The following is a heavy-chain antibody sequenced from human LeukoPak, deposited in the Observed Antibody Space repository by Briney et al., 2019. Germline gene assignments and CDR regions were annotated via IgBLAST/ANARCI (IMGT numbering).Heavy chain of an antibody. CDR2: ISYDGSNI. J-gene: IGHJ4*02. CDR1: GFTFSSYA. D-gene: IGHD3-22*01. V-gene: IGHV3-30*04. Sequence: SGGSLRLSCAASGFTFSSYAMHWVCQAPGKGLEWVAVISYDGSNIYYADSVKGRFTISRDNSKNTLYLQVNSLRAEDTAVYYCARDYSSGYYRTFDYWGQGTLVTVSS. CDR3: ARDYSSGYYRTFDY.